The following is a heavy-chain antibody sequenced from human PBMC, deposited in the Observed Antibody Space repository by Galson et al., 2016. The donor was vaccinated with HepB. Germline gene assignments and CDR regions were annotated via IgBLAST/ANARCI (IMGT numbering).Heavy chain of an antibody. V-gene: IGHV1-24*01. J-gene: IGHJ4*02. CDR3: AADNLWSGLPRY. CDR1: GYTFADLS. Sequence: SVKVSCKVSGYTFADLSMHWVRQAPGKGREWMGGYVPEDGDTIYSQKFQGRVTMTEDKSTDTAYLELSSLTSEDTAVYYCAADNLWSGLPRYWGQGTRVIVSS. D-gene: IGHD3-3*01. CDR2: YVPEDGDT.